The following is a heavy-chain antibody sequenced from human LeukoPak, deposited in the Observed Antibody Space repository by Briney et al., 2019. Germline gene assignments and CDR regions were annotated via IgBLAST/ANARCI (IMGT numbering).Heavy chain of an antibody. CDR2: MNPNSGNT. Sequence: EASVKVSCKASGYTFTSYDINWVRQATGQGLEWMGWMNPNSGNTGYAQKFQGRVTMTRNTSISTAYMELSSLRSEDTAVYYCAGRSSIVRGVKGVFDPWGRGNLATVSS. J-gene: IGHJ5*02. D-gene: IGHD3-10*01. CDR3: AGRSSIVRGVKGVFDP. V-gene: IGHV1-8*01. CDR1: GYTFTSYD.